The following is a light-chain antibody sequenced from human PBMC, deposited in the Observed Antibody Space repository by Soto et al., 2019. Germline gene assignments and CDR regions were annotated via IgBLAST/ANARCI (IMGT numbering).Light chain of an antibody. V-gene: IGKV3-20*01. Sequence: IVLTQSPGTLSLSPGERATLSCRASQSFSSDYLAWYQQKPGQAPRLLIYATSSRATGIPDRFSGSGSQTDFTLTISRLEPEDFAVYYCQHYGTSPRTFGQGTKVDI. CDR1: QSFSSDY. CDR3: QHYGTSPRT. CDR2: ATS. J-gene: IGKJ1*01.